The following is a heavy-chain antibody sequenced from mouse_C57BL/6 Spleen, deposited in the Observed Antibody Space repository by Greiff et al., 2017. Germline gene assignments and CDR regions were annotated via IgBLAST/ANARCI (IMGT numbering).Heavy chain of an antibody. Sequence: EVQRVESGGGLVQPKGSLKLSCAASGFSFNTYAMNWVRQAPGKGLEWVARIRSKSNNYATYYADSVKDRFTISSNDSESMLYLQMNNLKTEDTAMYYCVRDCYGSSYPIYWYFDVWGTGTTVTVSS. V-gene: IGHV10-1*01. D-gene: IGHD1-1*01. J-gene: IGHJ1*03. CDR1: GFSFNTYA. CDR2: IRSKSNNYAT. CDR3: VRDCYGSSYPIYWYFDV.